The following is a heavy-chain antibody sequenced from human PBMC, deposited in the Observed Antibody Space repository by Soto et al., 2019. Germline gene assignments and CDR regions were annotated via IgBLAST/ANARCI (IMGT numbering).Heavy chain of an antibody. Sequence: QVQLVQSGAEVKKPGASVKVSCKASGYTFTSYGISWVRQAPGQGLEWMGWISAYNGNTNYAQKLQGRVTMTTDTSTSTDYMELRSLRSDDTAVYYCASYSVDIVATTNTYYYGMDVWGQGTTVTVSS. CDR1: GYTFTSYG. CDR3: ASYSVDIVATTNTYYYGMDV. CDR2: ISAYNGNT. D-gene: IGHD5-12*01. J-gene: IGHJ6*02. V-gene: IGHV1-18*01.